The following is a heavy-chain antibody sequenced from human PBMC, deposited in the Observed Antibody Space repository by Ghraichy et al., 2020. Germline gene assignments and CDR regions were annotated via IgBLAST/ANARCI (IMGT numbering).Heavy chain of an antibody. CDR2: IKQDGSEK. CDR3: ARDQIAARHYYYYGMDV. J-gene: IGHJ6*02. CDR1: GFTFSSYW. D-gene: IGHD6-6*01. Sequence: LSLTCAASGFTFSSYWMSWVRQAPGKGLEWVANIKQDGSEKYYVDSVKGRFTISRDNAKNSLYLQMNSLRAEDTAVYYCARDQIAARHYYYYGMDVWGQGTTVTVSS. V-gene: IGHV3-7*01.